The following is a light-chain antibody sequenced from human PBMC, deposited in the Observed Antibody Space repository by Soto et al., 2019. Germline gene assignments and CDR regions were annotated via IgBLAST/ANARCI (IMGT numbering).Light chain of an antibody. CDR3: QQYGSSPYT. CDR2: GAS. J-gene: IGKJ2*01. Sequence: EIVLTQSPGTLSLSPGERATLSCRASQSVSSCYLSWYQQIPGQAPRLLIYGASSRATGIPDRFSGSGSGTDFTLTISRLEPEDFAVYYCQQYGSSPYTFGQGTKLEIK. V-gene: IGKV3-20*01. CDR1: QSVSSCY.